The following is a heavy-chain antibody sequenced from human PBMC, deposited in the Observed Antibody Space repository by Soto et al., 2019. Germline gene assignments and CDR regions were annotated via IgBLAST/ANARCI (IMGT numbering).Heavy chain of an antibody. V-gene: IGHV4-4*07. CDR3: AGIREDIYYGMDV. CDR1: GGSMSRYY. D-gene: IGHD2-15*01. Sequence: SETLSLTCTVSGGSMSRYYWNWIRQPAGKGLEWIGRIYSSGSTNYNPSLKSRVTILVETSKNEFSLKLSSVTAADTAVYYCAGIREDIYYGMDVWGQGTTVTVSS. J-gene: IGHJ6*02. CDR2: IYSSGST.